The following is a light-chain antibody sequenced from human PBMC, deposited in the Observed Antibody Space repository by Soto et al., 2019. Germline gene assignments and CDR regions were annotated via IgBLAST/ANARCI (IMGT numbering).Light chain of an antibody. CDR1: QSINSD. V-gene: IGKV3D-15*01. CDR3: QPYNNWPLT. Sequence: EIVMTQSPATLSVSQRETTTLSCMASQSINSDVAWYQQKVGQTPRLLIHGASTRATGIAARFSGSRSGAEFTLTINSLQSEDFAVYYCQPYNNWPLTFGGGTKVDIK. J-gene: IGKJ4*01. CDR2: GAS.